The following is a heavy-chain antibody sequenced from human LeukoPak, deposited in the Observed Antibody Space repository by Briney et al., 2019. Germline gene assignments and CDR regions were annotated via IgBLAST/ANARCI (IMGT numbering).Heavy chain of an antibody. CDR3: ARGGDIVVVVAATTPGPRYYYYGMDV. J-gene: IGHJ6*02. D-gene: IGHD2-15*01. V-gene: IGHV1-69*13. Sequence: SVKVSCKASGGTFSSYAICWVRQAPGQGLEWMGGIIPIFGTANYAQKFQGRVTITADESTSTAYMELSSLRSEDTAVYYCARGGDIVVVVAATTPGPRYYYYGMDVWGQGTTVTVSS. CDR2: IIPIFGTA. CDR1: GGTFSSYA.